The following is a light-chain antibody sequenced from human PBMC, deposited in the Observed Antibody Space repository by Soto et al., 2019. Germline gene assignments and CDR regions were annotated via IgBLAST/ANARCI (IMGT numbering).Light chain of an antibody. CDR2: DAS. Sequence: DIQLTQSPSSLSASVGDRVTITCRASQSINTYLNWYQQKPGKAPKILIYDASTLQSGVPSRFTGSGSGTYFTLTINSLQPEDFATYYCQESYTDPYTFGQGTKLEIK. J-gene: IGKJ2*01. CDR1: QSINTY. CDR3: QESYTDPYT. V-gene: IGKV1-39*01.